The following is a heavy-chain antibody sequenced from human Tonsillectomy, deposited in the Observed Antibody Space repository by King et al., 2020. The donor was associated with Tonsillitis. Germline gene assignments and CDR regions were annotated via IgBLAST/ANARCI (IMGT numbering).Heavy chain of an antibody. Sequence: QLVQSGAEARKPGDSLRISCTGSGYRFSTHWITWVRQMPGKGLQWMGRIDPSDSYTNYSPSFQGHVTISADNSISTAYLQWNSLKASDTAMYYWARIRGWTPGAFEIWGQGTMVTVSS. CDR2: IDPSDSYT. V-gene: IGHV5-10-1*03. J-gene: IGHJ3*02. CDR3: ARIRGWTPGAFEI. D-gene: IGHD3/OR15-3a*01. CDR1: GYRFSTHW.